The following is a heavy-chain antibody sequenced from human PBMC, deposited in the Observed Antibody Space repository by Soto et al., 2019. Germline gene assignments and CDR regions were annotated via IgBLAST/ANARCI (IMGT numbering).Heavy chain of an antibody. CDR2: TRDKTDSYST. Sequence: GGSLRLSCAASGFTFSEHYMDWVRQASGKGLEWVGRTRDKTDSYSTEYAASVKGRFTISRDDSKNSLYLQMNSLRTEDTAVYFCAKSLSAIPGDSWGQGTLVTVSS. V-gene: IGHV3-72*01. J-gene: IGHJ4*02. CDR3: AKSLSAIPGDS. CDR1: GFTFSEHY. D-gene: IGHD2-2*01.